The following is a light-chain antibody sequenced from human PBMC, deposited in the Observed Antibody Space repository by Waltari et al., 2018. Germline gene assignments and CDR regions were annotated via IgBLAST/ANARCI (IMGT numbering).Light chain of an antibody. CDR1: SLRSYY. V-gene: IGLV3-19*01. Sequence: SSELTQDPAVSVALGQTVRITCQGDSLRSYYVSWYQQKPGQAPVLVIYGKNNRPSGIPDRFSGSTSGNTASLTISGAHAEDEADYYCNSRDTSGNHVVFGGGTKLTVL. CDR3: NSRDTSGNHVV. CDR2: GKN. J-gene: IGLJ2*01.